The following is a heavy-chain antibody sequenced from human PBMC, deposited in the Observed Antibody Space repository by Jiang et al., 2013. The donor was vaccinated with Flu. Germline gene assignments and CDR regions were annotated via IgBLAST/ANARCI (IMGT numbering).Heavy chain of an antibody. CDR2: IIPIFGTA. V-gene: IGHV1-69*01. D-gene: IGHD2-2*01. Sequence: CGAEVKKPGSSVKVSCKASGGTFSSYAISWVRQAPGQGLEWMGGIIPIFGTANYAQKFQGRVTITADESTSTAYMELSSLRSEDTAVYYCARKKDIVVVPAAHDYYGMDVVGPRDHGHRLL. CDR1: GGTFSSYA. CDR3: ARKKDIVVVPAAHDYYGMDV. J-gene: IGHJ6*02.